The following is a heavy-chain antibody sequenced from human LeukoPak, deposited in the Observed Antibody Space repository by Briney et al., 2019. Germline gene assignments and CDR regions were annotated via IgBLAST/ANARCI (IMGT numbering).Heavy chain of an antibody. CDR3: ARRTFRGAHRD. D-gene: IGHD3-10*01. Sequence: GASVKVSCKASGYTFTGYYMHWVRQAPGQGLEWMGWINPNSGNTGYAQKFQGRVTITRNTSISTAYMELSSLRSEDTAVYYCARRTFRGAHRDWGQGTLVTVSS. CDR2: INPNSGNT. CDR1: GYTFTGYY. V-gene: IGHV1-8*03. J-gene: IGHJ1*01.